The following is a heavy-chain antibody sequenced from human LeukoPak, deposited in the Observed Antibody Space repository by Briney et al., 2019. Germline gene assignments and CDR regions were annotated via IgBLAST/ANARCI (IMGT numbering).Heavy chain of an antibody. J-gene: IGHJ4*02. Sequence: GGSLRLSCTASGFPFIEYSMNWVRQAPGKGLEWISYIGIDSGNTKYADSVRGRFTISADKAKNSLHLQMNSLRVEDTAVYYCARDRNYAFDNWGQGTLVSVAS. CDR3: ARDRNYAFDN. CDR2: IGIDSGNT. V-gene: IGHV3-48*01. D-gene: IGHD1-7*01. CDR1: GFPFIEYS.